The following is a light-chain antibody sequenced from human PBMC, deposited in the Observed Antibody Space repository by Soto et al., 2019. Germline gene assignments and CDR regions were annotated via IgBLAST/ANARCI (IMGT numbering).Light chain of an antibody. J-gene: IGKJ1*01. CDR3: HQYESWT. V-gene: IGKV3-20*01. Sequence: EIVLTQSPGTLSLSPGDRATLSCRASQSVSSSYLAWYQQKPGQAPRLLIYGASSRATGIPDRFSGSGSGTDFTLTISGLEPEDFAVYYCHQYESWTFGQGTKVDIK. CDR1: QSVSSSY. CDR2: GAS.